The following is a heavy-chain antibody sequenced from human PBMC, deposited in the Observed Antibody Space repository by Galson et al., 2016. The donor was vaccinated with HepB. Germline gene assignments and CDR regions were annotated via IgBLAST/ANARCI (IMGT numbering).Heavy chain of an antibody. CDR2: IKSDGSEK. V-gene: IGHV3-7*01. D-gene: IGHD4-17*01. CDR3: ARVGVTTDY. J-gene: IGHJ4*02. Sequence: LRLSCAASGFTFSSFWMSWVRQAPGKGLEWVANIKSDGSEKYYVDSVKGRFTISRDNAQNSLYLQMNSLRVEDTAVYYCARVGVTTDYWGQGTLVTVSS. CDR1: GFTFSSFW.